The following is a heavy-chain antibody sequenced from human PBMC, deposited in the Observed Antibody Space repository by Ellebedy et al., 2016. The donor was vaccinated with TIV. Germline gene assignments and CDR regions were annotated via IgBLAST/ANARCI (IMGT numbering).Heavy chain of an antibody. D-gene: IGHD3-10*01. V-gene: IGHV3-30*18. J-gene: IGHJ4*02. CDR2: MSYDGRNK. Sequence: GESLKISYAASGFTFSTYGMHWVRQAPGKGLEWVAFMSYDGRNKYYGDSVKGRFTISRDNSNNTLYLQMNSLRTEDTALYYCAKDLGFYGSGSHYWGQGTLVTVSS. CDR3: AKDLGFYGSGSHY. CDR1: GFTFSTYG.